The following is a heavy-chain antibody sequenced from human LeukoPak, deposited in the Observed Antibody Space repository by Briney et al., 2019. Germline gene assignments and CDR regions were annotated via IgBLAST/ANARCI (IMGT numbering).Heavy chain of an antibody. J-gene: IGHJ5*02. D-gene: IGHD6-13*01. CDR3: ASSYSSSANWFDP. CDR1: GFTFSGYA. V-gene: IGHV3-30-3*01. Sequence: GRSLRLSCAASGFTFSGYAMHWVRQAPGKGLEWVAVMSYDGIHKYYADSVKGRFTISRDNAKNSLYLQMNSLRAEDTAVYYCASSYSSSANWFDPWGQGTLVTVSS. CDR2: MSYDGIHK.